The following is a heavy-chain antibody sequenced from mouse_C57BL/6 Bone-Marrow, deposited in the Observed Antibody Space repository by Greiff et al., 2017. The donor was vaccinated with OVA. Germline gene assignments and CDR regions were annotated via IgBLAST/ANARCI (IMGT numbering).Heavy chain of an antibody. D-gene: IGHD2-12*01. CDR1: GYTFTNYY. CDR2: INPSNGGT. V-gene: IGHV1-53*01. CDR3: ARDRRSYQGYYFDY. J-gene: IGHJ2*01. Sequence: QVQLQQSGPELEKPGASVKLSCKASGYTFTNYYMHWVKQSPGQGLEWIGNINPSNGGTNYNEKFKSKATLTVDKSSSTAYMQLRSLTSEDSAVYYCARDRRSYQGYYFDYWGQGTTVTVSS.